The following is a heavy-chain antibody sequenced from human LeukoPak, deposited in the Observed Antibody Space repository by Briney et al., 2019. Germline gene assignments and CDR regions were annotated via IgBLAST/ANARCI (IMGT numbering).Heavy chain of an antibody. CDR2: INASGGRT. CDR3: AKVGGTQVY. J-gene: IGHJ4*02. V-gene: IGHV3-23*01. D-gene: IGHD1-26*01. Sequence: GGSLRLSCAASGIIFSSYAMSWVRQAPGKGLEWVSSINASGGRTYYADSVKGRFTISRDNSKNTLYLQMNSLRAEDTATYYCAKVGGTQVYWGQGTLVTVSS. CDR1: GIIFSSYA.